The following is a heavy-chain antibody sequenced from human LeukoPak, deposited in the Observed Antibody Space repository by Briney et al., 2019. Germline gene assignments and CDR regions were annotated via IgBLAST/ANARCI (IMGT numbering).Heavy chain of an antibody. J-gene: IGHJ4*02. V-gene: IGHV5-51*01. D-gene: IGHD3-22*01. CDR2: IYPDNAVA. CDR3: ARQGSYDNSGYSFDY. CDR1: GYSLINHW. Sequence: GESRKISCKASGYSLINHWIGWVRQMPGQGLDWMGSIYPDNAVATYSPSFHGQVTISADKSTATVYLQWNSLKDSDTAMYYCARQGSYDNSGYSFDYWGQGTLVTVSS.